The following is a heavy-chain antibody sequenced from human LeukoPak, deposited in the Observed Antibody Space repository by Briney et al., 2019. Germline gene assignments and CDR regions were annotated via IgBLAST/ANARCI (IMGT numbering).Heavy chain of an antibody. V-gene: IGHV3-48*04. CDR1: GFTFSSYS. J-gene: IGHJ4*02. CDR3: ASSYYYDSSGYYTDY. Sequence: GGSLRLSCAASGFTFSSYSMNWVRQAPGKGLEWVSYISSSSSTIYYADSVKGRFTISRDNAKNSLYLQMNSLRAEDTAVYYCASSYYYDSSGYYTDYWGQGTLVTVSS. D-gene: IGHD3-22*01. CDR2: ISSSSSTI.